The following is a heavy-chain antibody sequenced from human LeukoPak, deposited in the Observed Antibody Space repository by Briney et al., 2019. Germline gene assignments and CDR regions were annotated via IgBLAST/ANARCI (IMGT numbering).Heavy chain of an antibody. V-gene: IGHV3-9*01. Sequence: PGGSLRLSCAASGFTFDDYAMHWVRQAPGKGLEWVSGISWNSGSIGYADSVKGRFTISRDNSKNTLNLEMNRLRAEDTAVYYCARRAGAYSHPYDYWGQGTLVTVSS. J-gene: IGHJ4*02. CDR2: ISWNSGSI. CDR1: GFTFDDYA. D-gene: IGHD4/OR15-4a*01. CDR3: ARRAGAYSHPYDY.